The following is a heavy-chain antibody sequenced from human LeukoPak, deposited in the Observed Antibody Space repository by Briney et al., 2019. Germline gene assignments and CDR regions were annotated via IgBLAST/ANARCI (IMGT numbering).Heavy chain of an antibody. CDR2: VVGNGGTT. J-gene: IGHJ4*02. Sequence: GGSLRLSCAASGFTFVNYAMSWVRQAPGKGLEWVSAVVGNGGTTFYADSVKGRFTISRDNSKNTVYLQINSLRAGDTAVYYCAKARLSTGWAYNDYWGQGTLVTVSS. D-gene: IGHD6-19*01. V-gene: IGHV3-23*01. CDR1: GFTFVNYA. CDR3: AKARLSTGWAYNDY.